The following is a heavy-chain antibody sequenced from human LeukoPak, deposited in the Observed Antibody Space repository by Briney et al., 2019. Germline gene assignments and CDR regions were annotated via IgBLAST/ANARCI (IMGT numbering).Heavy chain of an antibody. Sequence: GGSLRLSCAASGFTFSSYGMHWVRQAPGKGLEWVAVIWYDGSNKYYADSVKGRFTISRDNSKNTLYLQMNSLRAEDTAVYYCAKPGDFWSGLIDYWGQGTLVTVSS. V-gene: IGHV3-30*02. D-gene: IGHD3-3*01. CDR3: AKPGDFWSGLIDY. J-gene: IGHJ4*02. CDR2: IWYDGSNK. CDR1: GFTFSSYG.